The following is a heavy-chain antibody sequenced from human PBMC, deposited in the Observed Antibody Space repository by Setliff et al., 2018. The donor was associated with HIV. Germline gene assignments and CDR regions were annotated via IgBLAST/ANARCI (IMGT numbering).Heavy chain of an antibody. Sequence: ASVKVSCKASGYTFTSYGISWVRQAPGQGLEWMGWISACNGNTNYAQKLQGRVTMTTDTSTSTAYMELRSLRSDDTAVYYCARGPPIVVVPAALLTFDYWGQGTLVTVSS. D-gene: IGHD2-2*01. CDR2: ISACNGNT. V-gene: IGHV1-18*01. CDR3: ARGPPIVVVPAALLTFDY. J-gene: IGHJ4*02. CDR1: GYTFTSYG.